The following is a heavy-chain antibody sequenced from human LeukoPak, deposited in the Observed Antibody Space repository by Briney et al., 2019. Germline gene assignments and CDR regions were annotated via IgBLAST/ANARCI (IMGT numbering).Heavy chain of an antibody. CDR2: VDPEDGET. V-gene: IGHV1-69-2*01. D-gene: IGHD3-22*01. CDR1: GYTFTDYY. J-gene: IGHJ4*02. CDR3: ATSLAGHDSSGYYPDY. Sequence: ASVKISCKVSGYTFTDYYMHWVQQAPGKGLEWMGLVDPEDGETLYAEKFQGRVTITADTSTDTAYMELSSLRSEDTAVYYCATSLAGHDSSGYYPDYWGQGTLVTVSS.